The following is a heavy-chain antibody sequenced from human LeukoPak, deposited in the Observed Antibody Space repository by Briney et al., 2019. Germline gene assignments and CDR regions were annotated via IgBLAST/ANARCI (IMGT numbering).Heavy chain of an antibody. V-gene: IGHV3-23*01. CDR1: GLTVSSYG. Sequence: GESLRLSCGASGLTVSSYGMSWVHQAPGKGLEWVSTIIGSAVNTYYADSVKGRFTISRDDSKNTVYLQMNSLRAEDTAVYSCAKYTSGTSYRGLDQWGQGTLVTVSS. CDR2: IIGSAVNT. D-gene: IGHD3-10*01. CDR3: AKYTSGTSYRGLDQ. J-gene: IGHJ4*02.